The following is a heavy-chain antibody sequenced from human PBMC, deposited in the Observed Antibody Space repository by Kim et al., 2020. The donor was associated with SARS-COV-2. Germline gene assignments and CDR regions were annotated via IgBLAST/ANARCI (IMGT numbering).Heavy chain of an antibody. Sequence: GGSLRLSCAASGFTFSSYAMSWVRQAPGKGLEWVSAISSSGGSTYYADSVKGRFTISRDNSKNTLYLQMNSLRAEDTAVYYCAKGMGFSYYYGMDVWGQGTTVTVSS. CDR3: AKGMGFSYYYGMDV. CDR1: GFTFSSYA. D-gene: IGHD3-10*01. V-gene: IGHV3-23*01. CDR2: ISSSGGST. J-gene: IGHJ6*02.